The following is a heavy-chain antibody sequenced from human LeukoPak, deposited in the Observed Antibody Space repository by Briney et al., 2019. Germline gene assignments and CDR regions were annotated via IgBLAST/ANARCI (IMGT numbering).Heavy chain of an antibody. CDR1: GGSISSYY. V-gene: IGHV4-59*01. CDR3: ARGKYSSSWYYIDY. CDR2: IYYSGST. Sequence: PSETLSLTCTVSGGSISSYYWSWIRQPPGKGLEWIGYIYYSGSTNYNPSLKSRVTISVDTSKNQFSLKLSSVTAADTAVYYWARGKYSSSWYYIDYWGQGTLVTVSS. D-gene: IGHD6-13*01. J-gene: IGHJ4*02.